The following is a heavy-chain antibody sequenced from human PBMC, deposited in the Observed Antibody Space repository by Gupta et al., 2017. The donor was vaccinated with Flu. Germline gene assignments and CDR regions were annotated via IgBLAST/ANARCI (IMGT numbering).Heavy chain of an antibody. D-gene: IGHD2-21*02. J-gene: IGHJ4*02. V-gene: IGHV3-30*19. Sequence: QVQLVESGGGVVQPGGSLRLSCATSGFIFSDFGMHWVRQVPGKGLEWVAVISFDGSHIFYADSVRGRLTISRDNSKDTLYLQMDSLRPEDTAIYYCAKSGGVTPSPSIDYWGQGVLVTVSS. CDR2: ISFDGSHI. CDR3: AKSGGVTPSPSIDY. CDR1: GFIFSDFG.